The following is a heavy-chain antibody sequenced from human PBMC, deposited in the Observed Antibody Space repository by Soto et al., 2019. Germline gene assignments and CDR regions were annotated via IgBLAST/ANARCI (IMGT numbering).Heavy chain of an antibody. J-gene: IGHJ6*02. Sequence: QVQLVESGGGVVQPGRSLRLSCAASGFTFSSYAMHWVRQAPGKGLEWVAVISYDGSNKYYADSVKGRFTISRDNSKNTLYLHMNSLRAEDTYVYYCAREGYSGYDFLYGMDVWGQGTTVTVSS. CDR1: GFTFSSYA. CDR2: ISYDGSNK. CDR3: AREGYSGYDFLYGMDV. V-gene: IGHV3-30-3*01. D-gene: IGHD5-12*01.